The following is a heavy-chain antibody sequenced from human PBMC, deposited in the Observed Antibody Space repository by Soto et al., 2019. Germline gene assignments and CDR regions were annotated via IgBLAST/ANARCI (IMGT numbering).Heavy chain of an antibody. D-gene: IGHD3-3*01. CDR1: GFTFSSYA. J-gene: IGHJ5*02. CDR2: ISGSGGST. V-gene: IGHV3-23*01. CDR3: AKVSYDFWSGSNWFDP. Sequence: GGSLRLSCAASGFTFSSYAMSWVRQAPGKGLEWVSAISGSGGSTYYADSVKGRFTISRDNSKNTLYLQMNSLRAEDTAVYYCAKVSYDFWSGSNWFDPWGQGTLVTVSS.